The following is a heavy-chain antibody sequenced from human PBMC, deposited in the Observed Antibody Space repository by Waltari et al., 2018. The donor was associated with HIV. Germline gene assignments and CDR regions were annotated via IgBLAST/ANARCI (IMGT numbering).Heavy chain of an antibody. CDR3: ARPGLAYCGGDCYYHF. Sequence: VQLVQSGTEVKKHGESLTISCQGSGYRATNHRITWVRQRPGKGLEWIGIVYPGDSETRYSPSFEGQVTISVDKSIATAYLQWSSLKASDSAVYYCARPGLAYCGGDCYYHFWGQGTLVSVSS. V-gene: IGHV5-51*01. CDR1: GYRATNHR. D-gene: IGHD2-21*02. CDR2: VYPGDSET. J-gene: IGHJ4*02.